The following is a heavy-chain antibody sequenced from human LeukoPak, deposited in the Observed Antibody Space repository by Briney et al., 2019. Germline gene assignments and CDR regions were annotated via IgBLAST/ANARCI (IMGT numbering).Heavy chain of an antibody. V-gene: IGHV4-34*01. CDR1: GGSFSDSY. CDR3: ATIYGDFSDFDS. CDR2: ETHDGRI. Sequence: SETLPLTCAVHGGSFSDSYWNWIRQPPGKGLEWIGEETHDGRIHYNPSLRGRVPISVDTSMNQFSLRLTSVTAADRAVYYCATIYGDFSDFDSWAQGILVTVPS. J-gene: IGHJ4*02. D-gene: IGHD4-17*01.